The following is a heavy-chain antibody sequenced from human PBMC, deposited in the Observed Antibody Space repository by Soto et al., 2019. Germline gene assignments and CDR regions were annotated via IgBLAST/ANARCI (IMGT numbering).Heavy chain of an antibody. CDR1: GGSIRSSTHF. V-gene: IGHV4-39*02. J-gene: IGHJ4*02. CDR2: FYYSRNT. CDR3: ASGNTVGATGWN. Sequence: QLQLQESGPGLVKPSETLSLTCTVSGGSIRSSTHFWGWIRQPPGKGLEWIGTFYYSRNTYNNPSIKSRVTISVDTSKNHFSLKLTSVTAADTAMYYCASGNTVGATGWNWGQGTLVTVSS. D-gene: IGHD1-26*01.